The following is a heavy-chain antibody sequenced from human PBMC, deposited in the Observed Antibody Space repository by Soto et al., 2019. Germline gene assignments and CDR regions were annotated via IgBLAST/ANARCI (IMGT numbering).Heavy chain of an antibody. D-gene: IGHD3-22*01. Sequence: EVQLLESGGGLVQPGGSLRLSCAASGFTFSSYAMSWVRQAPGKGLEWVSRISDSGGSTYYADSVKGRFTISRDNSKNTVYLQMNSLRAEDTALYYCAKERPRDYYDSSGYYRDAFDIWGQGTMVTVSS. CDR1: GFTFSSYA. CDR2: ISDSGGST. V-gene: IGHV3-23*01. CDR3: AKERPRDYYDSSGYYRDAFDI. J-gene: IGHJ3*02.